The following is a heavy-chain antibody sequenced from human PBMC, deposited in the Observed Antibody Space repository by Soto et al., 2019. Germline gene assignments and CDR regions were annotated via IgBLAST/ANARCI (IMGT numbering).Heavy chain of an antibody. Sequence: PWWSLRLSCSASVFTFSLYSMIWFRQAPGKGLEWVASITSSSSYIYYGDSMKGRFTISRDNAKNSLYLEMNSLRAEDTAVYYCARESEDLTSNFDYWGQGTLVTVSS. J-gene: IGHJ4*02. CDR1: VFTFSLYS. V-gene: IGHV3-21*06. CDR2: ITSSSSYI. CDR3: ARESEDLTSNFDY.